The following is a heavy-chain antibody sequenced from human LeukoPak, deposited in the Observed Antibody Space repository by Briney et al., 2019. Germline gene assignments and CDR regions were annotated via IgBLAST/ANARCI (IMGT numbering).Heavy chain of an antibody. V-gene: IGHV3-23*01. Sequence: PGGSLRLSCAASGFTFSNYAMTWVRQAPGKGLEWVSAISGSGGSTYYADSVKGRFTISRDNSKNTLSLQMDSLRADDTAAYYCARDRGSDDPIDSWGQGTLVTVSS. D-gene: IGHD2-15*01. CDR2: ISGSGGST. CDR3: ARDRGSDDPIDS. CDR1: GFTFSNYA. J-gene: IGHJ5*02.